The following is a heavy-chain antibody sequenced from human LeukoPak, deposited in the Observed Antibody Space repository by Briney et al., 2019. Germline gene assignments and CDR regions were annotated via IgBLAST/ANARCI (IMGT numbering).Heavy chain of an antibody. J-gene: IGHJ6*03. CDR3: ARDIVVVPAEYYYYYYMDV. CDR2: ISSSSSYI. V-gene: IGHV3-21*01. D-gene: IGHD2-2*01. CDR1: GFTFSSYS. Sequence: GGSLRLSCAASGFTFSSYSMNWVRQAPGKGLEWVSSISSSSSYIYYADSVKGRFTISRDNAKNSLYLQMNSLRAEDTAVYYCARDIVVVPAEYYYYYYMDVWGKGTTVTVSS.